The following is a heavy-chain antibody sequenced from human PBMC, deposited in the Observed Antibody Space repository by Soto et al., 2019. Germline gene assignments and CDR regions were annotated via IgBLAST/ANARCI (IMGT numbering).Heavy chain of an antibody. Sequence: SETLSLTCIVSGGTISAYYWNWIRQSPGKGLEWIGYIYYSGSTYYNPSLKSRVTISVDRSKNQISLKLSSVTAADTAVYYCARDKITGLFDYWGQGTLVTVSS. D-gene: IGHD2-8*02. CDR2: IYYSGST. CDR3: ARDKITGLFDY. CDR1: GGTISAYY. J-gene: IGHJ4*02. V-gene: IGHV4-59*12.